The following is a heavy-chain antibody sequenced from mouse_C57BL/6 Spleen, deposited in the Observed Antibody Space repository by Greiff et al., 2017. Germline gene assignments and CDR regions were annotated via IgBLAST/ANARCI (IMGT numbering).Heavy chain of an antibody. V-gene: IGHV1-64*01. Sequence: QVQLQQSGAELVKPGASVKLSCKASGYTFTSYWMHWVKQRPGQGLEWIGMIHPNSGSTNYNEKFKSKATLTVDKSSSTAYMQLSSLTSEDSAVYYCARLRYYGSTPWYFDVWGTGTTVTVSS. CDR2: IHPNSGST. J-gene: IGHJ1*03. CDR3: ARLRYYGSTPWYFDV. CDR1: GYTFTSYW. D-gene: IGHD1-1*01.